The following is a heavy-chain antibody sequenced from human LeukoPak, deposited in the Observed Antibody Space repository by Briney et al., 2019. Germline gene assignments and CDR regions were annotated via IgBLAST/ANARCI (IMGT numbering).Heavy chain of an antibody. CDR3: ARAGSSSWTATFDY. Sequence: ASVKVSCKASGFVFTSYGITWVRQAPGPGLEWVGWTSTFSGLTNYAEKVQDRVTMTTDTDTGTAYLEMRSLRFDDTAVYYCARAGSSSWTATFDYWGQGTLLTVAS. CDR2: TSTFSGLT. V-gene: IGHV1-18*01. D-gene: IGHD6-13*01. J-gene: IGHJ4*02. CDR1: GFVFTSYG.